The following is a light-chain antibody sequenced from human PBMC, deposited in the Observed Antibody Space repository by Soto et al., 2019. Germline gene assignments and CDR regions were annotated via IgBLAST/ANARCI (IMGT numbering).Light chain of an antibody. CDR1: SSDGGTYNL. CDR3: CSYAGSSPFEV. Sequence: QSALTQPASVSGSPGQSITISCTGSSSDGGTYNLVSWYQQHPGKAPKLMIYEGSKRPSGVSNRFSGSKSGNTASLTISGLQAEDGADYYCCSYAGSSPFEVFGGGTKLTVL. CDR2: EGS. V-gene: IGLV2-23*03. J-gene: IGLJ2*01.